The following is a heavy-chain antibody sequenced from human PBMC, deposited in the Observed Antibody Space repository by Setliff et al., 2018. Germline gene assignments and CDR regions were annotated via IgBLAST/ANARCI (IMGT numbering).Heavy chain of an antibody. CDR3: ARFLDPRDGYQNSPGFDF. D-gene: IGHD2-21*01. V-gene: IGHV4-59*01. CDR1: GGSISTFY. Sequence: PSETLSLTCTVSGGSISTFYWSWIRQSPEKGLEWIAYIHYSGSTNQNPPLKSRVTISLDTPKNQFSLKLSYMTAADTAVYYCARFLDPRDGYQNSPGFDFWGQGALVTVSS. J-gene: IGHJ4*02. CDR2: IHYSGST.